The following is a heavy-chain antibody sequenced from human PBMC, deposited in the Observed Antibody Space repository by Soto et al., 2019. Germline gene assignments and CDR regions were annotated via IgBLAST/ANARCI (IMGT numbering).Heavy chain of an antibody. V-gene: IGHV5-10-1*01. CDR3: ASLSNPTGYYYYGMDV. CDR2: IDPSDSYT. D-gene: IGHD4-4*01. Sequence: GESLKISCKGSGYRFISYWISWVRQMPGKGLEWMGRIDPSDSYTNYSPSFQGHVTISADKSISTAYLQWSSLKASDTAMYYCASLSNPTGYYYYGMDVWGQGTTVTVSS. CDR1: GYRFISYW. J-gene: IGHJ6*02.